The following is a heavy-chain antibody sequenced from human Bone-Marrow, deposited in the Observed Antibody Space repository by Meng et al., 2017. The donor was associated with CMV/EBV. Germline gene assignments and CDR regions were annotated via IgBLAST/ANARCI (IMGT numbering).Heavy chain of an antibody. D-gene: IGHD5-12*01. CDR1: GGSISSSSYY. Sequence: QLQLQEPGPGLVKPSETLSLTCTFSGGSISSSSYYWGWIRQPPGKGLEWIGSIYYSGSTYYNPSLKSRVTISVDTSKNQFSLKLSSVTAADTAVYYCARVSWGIVATISDYFDYWGQGTLVTVSS. CDR2: IYYSGST. J-gene: IGHJ4*02. CDR3: ARVSWGIVATISDYFDY. V-gene: IGHV4-39*07.